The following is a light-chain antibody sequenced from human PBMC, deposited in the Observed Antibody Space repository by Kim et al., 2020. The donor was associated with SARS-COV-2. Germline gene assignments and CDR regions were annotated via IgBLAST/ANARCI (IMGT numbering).Light chain of an antibody. V-gene: IGLV1-44*01. Sequence: GRGITIFCSGCDTNLGSNTVNWYQQFPGTAPTLLIYSNNQRPSGVPDRFSGSKSDTSASLAISGLQSEDEADYFCASWDDRLNGWVFGGGSRVTVL. CDR1: DTNLGSNT. J-gene: IGLJ3*02. CDR3: ASWDDRLNGWV. CDR2: SNN.